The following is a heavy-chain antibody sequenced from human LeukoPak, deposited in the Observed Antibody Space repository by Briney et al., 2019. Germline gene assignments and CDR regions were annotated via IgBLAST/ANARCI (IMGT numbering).Heavy chain of an antibody. CDR1: GFTFSSYG. V-gene: IGHV3-30*02. CDR3: AKEFISGSYYYYYMDV. CDR2: IRYDGSNK. Sequence: GGSLRLSCAASGFTFSSYGMHWVRQAPGKGPEWVAFIRYDGSNKYYADSVKGRFTISRDNSKNTLYLQMNSLRAEDTAVYYCAKEFISGSYYYYYMDVWGKGTTVTVSS. J-gene: IGHJ6*03. D-gene: IGHD1-26*01.